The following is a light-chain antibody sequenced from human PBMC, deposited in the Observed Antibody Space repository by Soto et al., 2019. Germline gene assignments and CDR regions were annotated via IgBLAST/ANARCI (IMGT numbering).Light chain of an antibody. CDR2: DVN. CDR3: TSWTTSTTMI. V-gene: IGLV2-14*03. CDR1: SIDIGAYNF. J-gene: IGLJ2*01. Sequence: QSALTQPASVSGSPGQSITISCTGTSIDIGAYNFVSWYQQHPGKAPKLMLYDVNIRPSGVSNRFSGSKSGNTASLTISGLQAEDEADYYCTSWTTSTTMIFGGGTKSPS.